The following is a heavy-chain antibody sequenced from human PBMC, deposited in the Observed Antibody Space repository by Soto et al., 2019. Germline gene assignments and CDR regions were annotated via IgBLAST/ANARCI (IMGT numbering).Heavy chain of an antibody. J-gene: IGHJ6*02. CDR1: GFTFSNAW. CDR3: TTDYVDGKTKIGYYDFWSGYPPGYYGMDV. D-gene: IGHD3-3*01. CDR2: IKSKTDGGTT. Sequence: PGGSLRLSCAASGFTFSNAWMNWVRQAPGKGLEWVGRIKSKTDGGTTDYAAPVKGRFTISRDDSKNTLYLQMNSLKTEDTAVYYCTTDYVDGKTKIGYYDFWSGYPPGYYGMDVWGQGTTVTVSS. V-gene: IGHV3-15*07.